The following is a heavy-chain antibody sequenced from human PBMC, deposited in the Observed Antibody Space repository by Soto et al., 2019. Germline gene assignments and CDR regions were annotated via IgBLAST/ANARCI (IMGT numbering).Heavy chain of an antibody. CDR2: INSDGSST. J-gene: IGHJ4*02. Sequence: PGEFLRLACAASGFTFSSYWMHWVRQAPGKGLVWVSRINSDGSSTSYADSVKGRFTISRDNAKNTLYLQMNSLSAEDTAVYYCAREPTMVRGVIGDYWGQGT. CDR3: AREPTMVRGVIGDY. D-gene: IGHD3-10*01. V-gene: IGHV3-74*01. CDR1: GFTFSSYW.